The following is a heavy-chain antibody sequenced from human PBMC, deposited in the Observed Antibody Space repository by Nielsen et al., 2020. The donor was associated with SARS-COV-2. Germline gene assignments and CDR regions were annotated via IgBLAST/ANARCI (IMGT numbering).Heavy chain of an antibody. Sequence: ASVKVSCKASGYTFTSYAMHWVRQAPGQRLEWMGWINAGNGNTKYSQKFQGRVTITRDTSASTAYMELSSLRSEDTAVYYCALSSGWSNWFDPWGQGTLVTVSS. V-gene: IGHV1-3*01. CDR1: GYTFTSYA. J-gene: IGHJ5*02. CDR2: INAGNGNT. D-gene: IGHD6-19*01. CDR3: ALSSGWSNWFDP.